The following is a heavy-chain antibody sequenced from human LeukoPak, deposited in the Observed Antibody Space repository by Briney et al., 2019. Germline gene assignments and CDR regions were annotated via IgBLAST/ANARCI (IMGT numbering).Heavy chain of an antibody. D-gene: IGHD3-9*01. CDR3: ARGRGGNYDILTGYLLYYYGMDV. CDR2: MNPNSGYT. CDR1: GYTFTSYD. J-gene: IGHJ6*02. Sequence: ASVKVSCKASGYTFTSYDINWVRQATGQGLEWMGWMNPNSGYTGYAQKFQGRVTMTRNTSISTAYMELSSLRSEDTAVYYCARGRGGNYDILTGYLLYYYGMDVWGQGTTVTVSS. V-gene: IGHV1-8*01.